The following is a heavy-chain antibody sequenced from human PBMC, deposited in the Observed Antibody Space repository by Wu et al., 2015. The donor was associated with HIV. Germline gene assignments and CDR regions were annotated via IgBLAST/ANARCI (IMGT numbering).Heavy chain of an antibody. CDR1: GYTFTDYY. CDR2: VNPDSGGT. CDR3: ARGILDYDILTGYYSYYYYMDV. J-gene: IGHJ6*03. V-gene: IGHV1-2*02. Sequence: QVHLVQSGAEVKKPGASVKVSCKASGYTFTDYYMHWVRQAPGQGLEWMGWVNPDSGGTKYAQKFQGRVTMTRDTSISTVYMELSGLRSDDTAVYYCARGILDYDILTGYYSYYYYMDVWGKGTTVTVSS. D-gene: IGHD3-9*01.